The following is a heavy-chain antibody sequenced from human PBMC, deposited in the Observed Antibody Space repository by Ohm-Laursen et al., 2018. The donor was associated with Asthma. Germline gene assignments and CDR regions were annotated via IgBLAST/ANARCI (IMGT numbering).Heavy chain of an antibody. CDR3: ARDSGYCSSTSCYLSYYGMDV. J-gene: IGHJ6*02. CDR2: IIPIFGTA. D-gene: IGHD2-2*01. CDR1: GGTFSSYA. V-gene: IGHV1-69*01. Sequence: SSVKVSCKASGGTFSSYAISWVRQAPGQGLEWMGGIIPIFGTANYAQKFQGRVTITADGSTSTAYMELSSLRSEDTAVYYCARDSGYCSSTSCYLSYYGMDVWGQGTTVTVSS.